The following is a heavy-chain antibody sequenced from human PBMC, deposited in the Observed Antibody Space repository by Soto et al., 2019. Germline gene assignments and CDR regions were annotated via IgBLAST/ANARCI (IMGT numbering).Heavy chain of an antibody. Sequence: GGSLRLSCAASGFIFSNYALSWVRQAPGKGLEWVSAISGSGAGTYYADSMKGRFTISRDNSKKTLHLQMNSLRAEDTDVFYCARDKGCSSTTCLWYALGLWGQGTMVTVSS. CDR2: ISGSGAGT. CDR3: ARDKGCSSTTCLWYALGL. CDR1: GFIFSNYA. V-gene: IGHV3-23*01. D-gene: IGHD1-26*01. J-gene: IGHJ3*01.